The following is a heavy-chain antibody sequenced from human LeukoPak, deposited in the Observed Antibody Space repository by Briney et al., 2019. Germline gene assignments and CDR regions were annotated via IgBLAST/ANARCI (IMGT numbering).Heavy chain of an antibody. CDR1: GFTFSSYG. J-gene: IGHJ4*02. CDR3: AKDRTGTNSWVFDY. V-gene: IGHV3-23*01. Sequence: GESLRLSCAASGFTFSSYGMHWVRQAPGKGLEWVSAISGSGGSTYYADSVKGRFTISRDNSKNTLYLQMNSLRAEDTAVYYCAKDRTGTNSWVFDYWGQGTLVTVSS. D-gene: IGHD1-7*01. CDR2: ISGSGGST.